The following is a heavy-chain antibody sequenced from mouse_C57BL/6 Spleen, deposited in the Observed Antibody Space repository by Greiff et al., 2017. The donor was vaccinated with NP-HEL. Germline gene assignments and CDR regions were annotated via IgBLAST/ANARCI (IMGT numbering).Heavy chain of an antibody. CDR3: AIYDYDLYYFDY. Sequence: EVKLVESGEGLVKPGGSLKLSCAASGFTFSSYAMSWVRQTPEKRLEWVAYISSGSSTIYYADTVKGRFTISRDNAKNTLFLQMTSLRSEDTAMYYCAIYDYDLYYFDYWGQGTTLTVSS. D-gene: IGHD2-4*01. CDR1: GFTFSSYA. V-gene: IGHV5-17*01. CDR2: ISSGSSTI. J-gene: IGHJ2*01.